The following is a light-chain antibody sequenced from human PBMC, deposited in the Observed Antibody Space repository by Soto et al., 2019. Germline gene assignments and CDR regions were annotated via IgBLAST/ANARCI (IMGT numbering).Light chain of an antibody. CDR2: DAS. Sequence: DIQMTQSPSTLSASVGDRVTITCRASQTISNWLAWYQQKPGKAPKVLIFDASTLDGGVPSRFSGRRSGTDFTLTISSLQPSDFAVYYCLEYNNWPRWTFGQGTKVDIK. CDR1: QTISNW. J-gene: IGKJ1*01. V-gene: IGKV1-5*01. CDR3: LEYNNWPRWT.